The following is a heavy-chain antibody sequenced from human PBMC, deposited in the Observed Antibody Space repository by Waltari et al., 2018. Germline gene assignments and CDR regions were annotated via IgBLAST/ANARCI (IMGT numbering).Heavy chain of an antibody. CDR3: AREGVPGETAMFDP. D-gene: IGHD2-21*01. CDR1: GGSISSSSYY. Sequence: QLQLQESGPGLVKPSETLSLTRTVPGGSISSSSYYWGWIRQPPGKGLEWIGSIYYSGSTYYNPSLKSRVTISVDTSKNQFSLKLSSVTAADTAVYYCAREGVPGETAMFDPWGQGTLVTVSS. V-gene: IGHV4-39*07. CDR2: IYYSGST. J-gene: IGHJ5*02.